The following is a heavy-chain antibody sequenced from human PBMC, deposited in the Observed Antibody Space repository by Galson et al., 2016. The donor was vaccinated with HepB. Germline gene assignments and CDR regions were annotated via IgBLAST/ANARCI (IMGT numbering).Heavy chain of an antibody. CDR1: GFTFSNYA. J-gene: IGHJ6*02. V-gene: IGHV3-23*01. CDR3: SKIFCNSSSCNYYFYYYCIDV. CDR2: ISAGSSTT. Sequence: SLRLSCAASGFTFSNYAMSWVRQTPGKGLAWVSAISAGSSTTYSADSVKGRFTISRDNSENTLYLQMDSLRAEDTAIYYYSKIFCNSSSCNYYFYYYCIDVWGQGTTVTVSS. D-gene: IGHD2-2*01.